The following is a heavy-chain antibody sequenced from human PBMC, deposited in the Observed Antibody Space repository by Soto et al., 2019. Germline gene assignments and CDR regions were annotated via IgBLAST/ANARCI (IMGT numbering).Heavy chain of an antibody. Sequence: EVQVLESGGGLVQPGGSLRLSCVASGFTFTTYAMTWVRQAPGKGLEWVSIISGSGGSTHYADSVKGRFIISSDNSKNTLYLQMNGLRSEDTAVYYCAKTGFGRYCSSTSCVHFDYWGQGTLVTFSS. D-gene: IGHD2-2*01. J-gene: IGHJ4*02. CDR3: AKTGFGRYCSSTSCVHFDY. CDR1: GFTFTTYA. CDR2: ISGSGGST. V-gene: IGHV3-23*01.